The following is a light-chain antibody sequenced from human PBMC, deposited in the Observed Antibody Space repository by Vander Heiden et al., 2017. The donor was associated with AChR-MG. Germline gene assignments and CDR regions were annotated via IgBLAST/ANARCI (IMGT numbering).Light chain of an antibody. CDR2: EGS. CDR1: SSDVGSYNL. CDR3: CSYAGSSTVV. Sequence: QSALTQPDPVSGSPGQSITISCTGTSSDVGSYNLVSWYQQHPGKAPKLMIYEGSKRPSGVSNRFSGSKSGNTASLTISGLQAEDEADYYCCSYAGSSTVVFGGGTKLTVL. J-gene: IGLJ2*01. V-gene: IGLV2-23*01.